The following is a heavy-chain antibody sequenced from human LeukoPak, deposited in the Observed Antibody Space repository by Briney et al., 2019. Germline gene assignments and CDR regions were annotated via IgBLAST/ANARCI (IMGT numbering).Heavy chain of an antibody. V-gene: IGHV1-2*02. CDR2: IDPNSGGT. Sequence: GASVKVSCKASGYTFTGYYMHWVRQAPGQGLECMGWIDPNSGGTIYAEKFQDRVTMTRDTSISTVYMELSRLRSDDTAVYFCAYNSYDRRAYFDYWGQGTLVTVSS. J-gene: IGHJ4*02. CDR1: GYTFTGYY. CDR3: AYNSYDRRAYFDY. D-gene: IGHD3-22*01.